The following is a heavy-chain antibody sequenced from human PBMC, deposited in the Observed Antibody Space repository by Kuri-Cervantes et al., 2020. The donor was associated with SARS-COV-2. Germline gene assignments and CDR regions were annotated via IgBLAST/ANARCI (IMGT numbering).Heavy chain of an antibody. V-gene: IGHV4-30-4*01. D-gene: IGHD5-12*01. Sequence: SCTVSGDSISSGDYYWSWIRQPPGKGLEWIGFIYYSGTTSYNPSLKSRVTTSVDTSKNQFSLKLSSVTAADTAVYYCARDRISGYLYFLDYWGRGTLVTVSS. CDR2: IYYSGTT. CDR1: GDSISSGDYY. CDR3: ARDRISGYLYFLDY. J-gene: IGHJ4*02.